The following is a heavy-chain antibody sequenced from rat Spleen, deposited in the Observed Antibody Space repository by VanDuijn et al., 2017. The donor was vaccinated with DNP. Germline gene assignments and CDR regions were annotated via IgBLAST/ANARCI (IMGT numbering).Heavy chain of an antibody. Sequence: EVQLVESGGGLVQPGRSLKLSCAASRFTFSDYNMAWVRQAPAKGLEWVAYIGSAAYAPYYGDSVKGRFTISRDNAKSTLYLQMNSLRSEYMATYYCVRWNSGHFDYWGQGVMVTVSS. D-gene: IGHD4-3*01. V-gene: IGHV5-22*01. J-gene: IGHJ2*01. CDR3: VRWNSGHFDY. CDR1: RFTFSDYN. CDR2: IGSAAYAP.